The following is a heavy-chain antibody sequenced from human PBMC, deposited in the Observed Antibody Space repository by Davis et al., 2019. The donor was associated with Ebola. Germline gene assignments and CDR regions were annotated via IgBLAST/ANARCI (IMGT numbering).Heavy chain of an antibody. D-gene: IGHD3-22*01. CDR2: INSDGSST. CDR1: GFTFSSYW. J-gene: IGHJ6*03. V-gene: IGHV3-74*01. Sequence: GESLKISCAASGFTFSSYWMHWVRQAPGKGLVWVSRINSDGSSTSYADSVKGRFTISRDNAKNTLYLQMNSLRAEDTAVYYCARGHRYVGYYDSSGYSVYMDVWGKGTTVTVSS. CDR3: ARGHRYVGYYDSSGYSVYMDV.